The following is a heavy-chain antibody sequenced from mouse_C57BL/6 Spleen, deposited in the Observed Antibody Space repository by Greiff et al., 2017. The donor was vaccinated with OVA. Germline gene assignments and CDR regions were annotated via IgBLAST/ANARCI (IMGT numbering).Heavy chain of an antibody. D-gene: IGHD1-1*01. Sequence: VQLQQPGAELVKPGASVKLSCKASGYTFTSYWMHWVKQRPGQGLEWIGMIHPNSGSTNYNEKFKSKATLTVDKSSSTAYMQLSSRTSEDSAVYYCAREGTTVPYYYAMDYWGQGTSVTVSS. V-gene: IGHV1-64*01. CDR2: IHPNSGST. J-gene: IGHJ4*01. CDR1: GYTFTSYW. CDR3: AREGTTVPYYYAMDY.